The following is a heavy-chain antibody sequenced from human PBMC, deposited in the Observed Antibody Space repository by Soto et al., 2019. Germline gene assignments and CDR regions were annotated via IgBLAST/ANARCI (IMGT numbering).Heavy chain of an antibody. D-gene: IGHD2-2*02. V-gene: IGHV4-39*01. J-gene: IGHJ4*02. CDR2: IYYGGRT. CDR1: GGSISSGSDA. Sequence: QLQLQESGPGLVKPSETLSLTCTVSGGSISSGSDAWGWISQPPGKGLEWIGSIYYGGRTDYIPSLKSPVTISVDAAMSQFSLKLSSVTAADTAVYYCERQLGPILTFDSWGQGTLVIVSS. CDR3: ERQLGPILTFDS.